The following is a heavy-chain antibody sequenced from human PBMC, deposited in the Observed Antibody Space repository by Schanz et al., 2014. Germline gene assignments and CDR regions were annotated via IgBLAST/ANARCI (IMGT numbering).Heavy chain of an antibody. CDR3: ARSAGRDFWSGYYTRFDY. J-gene: IGHJ4*02. V-gene: IGHV1-18*01. Sequence: QIQLVQSGPEVKKPGATVKVSCKASGYIFINSGISWVRQAPGQGLEWMGWINTGSGDTKYSQNFQGRVTITRDTSASTAYMELSSLRSEDTAVYYCARSAGRDFWSGYYTRFDYWGQGTLVTVSS. D-gene: IGHD3-3*01. CDR1: GYIFINSG. CDR2: INTGSGDT.